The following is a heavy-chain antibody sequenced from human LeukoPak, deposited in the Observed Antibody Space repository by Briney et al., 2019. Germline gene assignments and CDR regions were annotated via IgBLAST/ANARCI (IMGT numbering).Heavy chain of an antibody. Sequence: GGSLRLSCAASGFTFSSYGMHWVRQAPGKGLEWVAVISYDGSNKYYADSVKGRFTISRDNSKNTLYLQMNSLRAEDTAVYYCAKVGCSSTSCYVDDYWGQGTLVTVSS. J-gene: IGHJ4*02. CDR1: GFTFSSYG. D-gene: IGHD2-2*01. CDR2: ISYDGSNK. CDR3: AKVGCSSTSCYVDDY. V-gene: IGHV3-30*18.